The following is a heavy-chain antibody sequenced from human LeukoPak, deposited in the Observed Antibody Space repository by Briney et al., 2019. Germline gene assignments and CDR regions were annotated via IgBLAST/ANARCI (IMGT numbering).Heavy chain of an antibody. J-gene: IGHJ4*02. CDR1: GGSISSGSYY. CDR2: IYTSGST. Sequence: SQTLSLTCTVSGGSISSGSYYWSWIRQPAGKGLEWIGRIYTSGSTNYNPSLKSRVTISVDTSKNQFSLKLSSVTAADTAVYYCARGYCSSTSCCNYFDYWGQGTLVTVSS. D-gene: IGHD2-2*01. V-gene: IGHV4-61*02. CDR3: ARGYCSSTSCCNYFDY.